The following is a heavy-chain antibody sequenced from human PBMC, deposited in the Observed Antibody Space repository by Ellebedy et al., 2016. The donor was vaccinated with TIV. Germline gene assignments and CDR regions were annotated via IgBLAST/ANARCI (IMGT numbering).Heavy chain of an antibody. J-gene: IGHJ6*02. V-gene: IGHV3-7*04. CDR3: ARLRGTAFYYYYYGMDV. CDR2: IKQDGSEK. CDR1: GFTFSSYW. Sequence: GESLKISXAASGFTFSSYWMSWVRQAPGKGLEWVANIKQDGSEKYYVDSVKGRFTISRDNAKNSLYLQMNSLRAEDTAVYYCARLRGTAFYYYYYGMDVWGQGTTVTVSS. D-gene: IGHD1-1*01.